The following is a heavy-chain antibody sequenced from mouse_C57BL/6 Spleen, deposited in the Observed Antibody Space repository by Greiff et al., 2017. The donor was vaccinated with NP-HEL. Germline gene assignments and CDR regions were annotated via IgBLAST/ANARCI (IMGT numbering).Heavy chain of an antibody. CDR3: ARTRYYYGSSYEDY. CDR1: GYSITSGYY. Sequence: EVQLQQSGPGLVKPSQSLSLTCSVTGYSITSGYYWNWIRQFPGNKLEWMGYISYDGSNNYNPSLKNRISITRDTAKNQFFLKLNSVTTEDTATYYCARTRYYYGSSYEDYWGQGTTLTVSS. J-gene: IGHJ2*01. D-gene: IGHD1-1*01. V-gene: IGHV3-6*01. CDR2: ISYDGSN.